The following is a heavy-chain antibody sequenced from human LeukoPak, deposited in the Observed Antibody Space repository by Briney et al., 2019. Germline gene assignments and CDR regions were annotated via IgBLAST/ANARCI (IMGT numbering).Heavy chain of an antibody. CDR2: IKQDGSEK. CDR3: ARAMARGVKIFDY. CDR1: GFTFSSYW. J-gene: IGHJ4*02. D-gene: IGHD3-10*01. V-gene: IGHV3-7*01. Sequence: GGSLRLSCAASGFTFSSYWMSWVRQAPGKGLEWVANIKQDGSEKYYVDSVKGRFTISRDNAKNSLYLQMNSLRAEDTAVYYCARAMARGVKIFDYWGQGTLVTVSS.